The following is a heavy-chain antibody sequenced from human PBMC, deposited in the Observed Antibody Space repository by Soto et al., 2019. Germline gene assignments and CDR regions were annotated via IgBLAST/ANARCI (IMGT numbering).Heavy chain of an antibody. CDR2: IYYSGST. V-gene: IGHV4-39*01. J-gene: IGHJ6*02. Sequence: QLQLQESGPGLVKPSETLSLTCTVSGGSISSSSYYWGWIRQPPGKGLEWIGSIYYSGSTYYNPSLKSRVTISVDTSKNQFSLKLSSVTAADPAVYYCAMDLGYYYGMDVWGQGTTVTVSS. CDR3: AMDLGYYYGMDV. D-gene: IGHD2-2*03. CDR1: GGSISSSSYY.